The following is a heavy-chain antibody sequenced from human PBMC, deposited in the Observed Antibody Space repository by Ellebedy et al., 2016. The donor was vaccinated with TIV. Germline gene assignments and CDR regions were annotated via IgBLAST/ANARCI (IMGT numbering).Heavy chain of an antibody. D-gene: IGHD6-19*01. CDR2: IDPSDSYT. J-gene: IGHJ6*02. Sequence: GESLKISXQGSGYSFTSYCISWVRQMPGKGLEWMGRIDPSDSYTNYSPSFQGHVTISADKSISTAYLQWSSLKASDTAMYYCARRGPIAVAGTGNGMDVWGQGTTVTVSS. CDR3: ARRGPIAVAGTGNGMDV. CDR1: GYSFTSYC. V-gene: IGHV5-10-1*01.